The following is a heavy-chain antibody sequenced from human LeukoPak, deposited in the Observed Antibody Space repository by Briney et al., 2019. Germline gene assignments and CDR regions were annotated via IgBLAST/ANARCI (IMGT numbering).Heavy chain of an antibody. V-gene: IGHV4-59*01. J-gene: IGHJ6*03. CDR1: GGSISSYY. D-gene: IGHD2-15*01. CDR3: AREVVLAQGYYYYYMDV. Sequence: SETLSLTCTVSGGSISSYYWSWLRQSQGKGLEWIGYIYYSGSTNYNPSLKSRVTISLDTSKNQFSLKLSSVTAADTAVYYCAREVVLAQGYYYYYMDVWGKGTTVTVSS. CDR2: IYYSGST.